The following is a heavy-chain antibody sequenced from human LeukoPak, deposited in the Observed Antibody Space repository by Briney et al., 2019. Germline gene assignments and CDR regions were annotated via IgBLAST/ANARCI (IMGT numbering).Heavy chain of an antibody. CDR3: AKDPRRYSRTGGYFDY. J-gene: IGHJ4*02. V-gene: IGHV3-30*18. Sequence: GGSLRLSCAASGFTFSNYGMHWVRQAPGKGLEWVAFISYDGSNKYYADSVKGRFTISRDNSKKMLYLQVNSLRAEDTAVYYCAKDPRRYSRTGGYFDYWGQGTLVTVSS. CDR2: ISYDGSNK. D-gene: IGHD6-13*01. CDR1: GFTFSNYG.